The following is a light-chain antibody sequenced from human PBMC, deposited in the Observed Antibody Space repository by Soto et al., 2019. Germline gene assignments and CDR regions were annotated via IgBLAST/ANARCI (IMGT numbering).Light chain of an antibody. Sequence: QSVLTQPPSVSGSPGQSVTISCTGTSSDVGNYNRVSWYQQSPGTAPKLIVYEVNNRPSGVPDRFSGSKSGNTASLTISGVQAEDEADYYCSSYSSSSTYVFGTGTKVTVL. V-gene: IGLV2-18*02. CDR2: EVN. CDR3: SSYSSSSTYV. CDR1: SSDVGNYNR. J-gene: IGLJ1*01.